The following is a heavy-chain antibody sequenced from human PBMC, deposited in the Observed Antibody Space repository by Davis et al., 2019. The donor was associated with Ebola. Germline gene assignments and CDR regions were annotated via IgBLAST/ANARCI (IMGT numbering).Heavy chain of an antibody. V-gene: IGHV1-2*02. Sequence: ASVKVSCKASGYTFTAYFMHWVRRAPGQGLGWMGWINPNTGGTNSAQKFQGRVTMTRATSMTTAYLELNSLRSDDTAVYYCARAVPATQNLDYWGQGTLVTVSS. CDR3: ARAVPATQNLDY. CDR2: INPNTGGT. CDR1: GYTFTAYF. D-gene: IGHD2-15*01. J-gene: IGHJ4*02.